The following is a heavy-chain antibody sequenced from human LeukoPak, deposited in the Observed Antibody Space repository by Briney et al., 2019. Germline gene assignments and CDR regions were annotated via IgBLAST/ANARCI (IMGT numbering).Heavy chain of an antibody. J-gene: IGHJ3*02. Sequence: SKTLSLTCAVYGGSFSGYYWSWIRQPPGKGLEWIGEINHSGSTNYNPSLKSRVTISVDTSKNQFSLKLSSVTAADTAVYYCARRRLPIVVVPAAILLRGAFDIWGQGTMVTVSS. CDR2: INHSGST. V-gene: IGHV4-34*01. CDR1: GGSFSGYY. CDR3: ARRRLPIVVVPAAILLRGAFDI. D-gene: IGHD2-2*01.